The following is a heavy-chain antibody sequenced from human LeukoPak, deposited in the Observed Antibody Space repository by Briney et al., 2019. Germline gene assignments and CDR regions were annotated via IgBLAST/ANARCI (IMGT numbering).Heavy chain of an antibody. CDR1: GYSFTNYW. J-gene: IGHJ4*02. CDR2: IYPGDSDT. V-gene: IGHV5-51*01. Sequence: GEPLKISCKSSGYSFTNYWIGWVRQMPGKGLEWMGIIYPGDSDTRYYPSFQGQVTISADKSISTAYLQWSSLKASDTAIYYCARPARGYYGSGSYVDYWGQGTLVTVSS. CDR3: ARPARGYYGSGSYVDY. D-gene: IGHD3-10*01.